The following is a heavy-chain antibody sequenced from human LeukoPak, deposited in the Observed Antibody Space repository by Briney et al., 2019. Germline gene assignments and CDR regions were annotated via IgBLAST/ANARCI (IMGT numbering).Heavy chain of an antibody. CDR1: GGSISSYY. J-gene: IGHJ5*02. Sequence: SETLSLTCTVSGGSISSYYWSWIRQPPGKGLEWIGYIYYSGSTNYNPSLKSRVTISVDTSKNQFSLKLSSVTAADTAVHYCARVVPAAPNWFDPWGQGTLVTVSS. V-gene: IGHV4-59*01. CDR2: IYYSGST. D-gene: IGHD2-2*01. CDR3: ARVVPAAPNWFDP.